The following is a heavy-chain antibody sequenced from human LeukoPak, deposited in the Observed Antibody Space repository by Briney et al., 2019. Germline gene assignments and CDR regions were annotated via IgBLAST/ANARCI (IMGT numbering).Heavy chain of an antibody. V-gene: IGHV1-2*02. CDR1: GYTFTDSY. CDR3: ARVTGYYYGSTGYYHHAFDI. D-gene: IGHD3-22*01. J-gene: IGHJ3*02. Sequence: GASVKVSCKASGYTFTDSYMHWVRQAPGQGLEWMGWINPNSGGTNYAQKFQGRVTMTRDTSIHTAYMELSRLRSDDTAVYYCARVTGYYYGSTGYYHHAFDIWGQGTMVTVSS. CDR2: INPNSGGT.